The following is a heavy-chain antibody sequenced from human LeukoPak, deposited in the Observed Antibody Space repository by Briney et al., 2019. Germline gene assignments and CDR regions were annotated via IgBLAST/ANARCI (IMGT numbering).Heavy chain of an antibody. CDR3: ARDPDDIWSGYSYFDY. V-gene: IGHV4-61*02. CDR2: IYTSGST. J-gene: IGHJ4*02. Sequence: PSQTLSLTCTVSGGSISSDNYYWSWIRQPAGKRLEWIGRIYTSGSTNYNPSLKSRVTISVDTSKNQFSLKLSSVTAADTAVYYCARDPDDIWSGYSYFDYWGQGTLVTVSS. D-gene: IGHD3-3*01. CDR1: GGSISSDNYY.